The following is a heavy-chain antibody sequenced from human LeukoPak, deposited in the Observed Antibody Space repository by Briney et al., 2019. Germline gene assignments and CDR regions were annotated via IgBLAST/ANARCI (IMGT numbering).Heavy chain of an antibody. V-gene: IGHV3-21*01. Sequence: GGSLRLSCAASGFTFSSYSMNWVRQAPGKGLEWVSSISSSSSYIYYADSVKGRFTISRDNAKNSLYLQMNSLRAEDTAVYYCAKDQNSSGWSLDYWGQGTLVTVSS. CDR3: AKDQNSSGWSLDY. D-gene: IGHD6-19*01. CDR1: GFTFSSYS. J-gene: IGHJ4*02. CDR2: ISSSSSYI.